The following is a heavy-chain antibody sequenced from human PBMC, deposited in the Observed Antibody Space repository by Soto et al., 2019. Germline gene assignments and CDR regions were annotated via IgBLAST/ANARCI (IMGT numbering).Heavy chain of an antibody. V-gene: IGHV1-69*12. Sequence: QVQLVQSGAEVKKPGSSVKVSCKASGGTFNSYAISWVRQAPGQGLEWMGGIIPIFGTADYAQKFQGRVTITAVASTSTAYMVLSSVRSEDTAVYYCASHYDSGGYYYRGLDYWGQGTLVTVSS. D-gene: IGHD3-22*01. CDR1: GGTFNSYA. J-gene: IGHJ4*02. CDR2: IIPIFGTA. CDR3: ASHYDSGGYYYRGLDY.